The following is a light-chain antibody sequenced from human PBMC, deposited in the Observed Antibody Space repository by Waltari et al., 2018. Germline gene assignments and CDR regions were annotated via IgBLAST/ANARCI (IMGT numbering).Light chain of an antibody. J-gene: IGKJ4*01. CDR3: QNRRNWTLLT. V-gene: IGKV3-11*01. Sequence: VLTQSPATLSLSPGDRATLSCRASQYIGDYLAWYQQKPGQAPRLLMSEASNRATGVPDRCSASGSGTDYTLTVSSLEPEDFAVYYCQNRRNWTLLTFGGGTKVEIK. CDR1: QYIGDY. CDR2: EAS.